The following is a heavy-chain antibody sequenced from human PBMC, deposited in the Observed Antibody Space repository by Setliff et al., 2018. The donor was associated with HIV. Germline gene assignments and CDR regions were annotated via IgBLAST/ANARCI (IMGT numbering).Heavy chain of an antibody. CDR3: ARDSSGYHYYFDY. D-gene: IGHD3-22*01. CDR1: GFSLSNARMG. V-gene: IGHV2-26*01. CDR2: IFSNDEK. Sequence: ASGPTLVNPTETLTLTCTVSGFSLSNARMGVSWIRQPPGKALEWLAHIFSNDEKSYSTSLKSRLTISKDTSKSQVVLIMTNMDPVDTATYYCARDSSGYHYYFDYWGQGTLVTVSS. J-gene: IGHJ4*02.